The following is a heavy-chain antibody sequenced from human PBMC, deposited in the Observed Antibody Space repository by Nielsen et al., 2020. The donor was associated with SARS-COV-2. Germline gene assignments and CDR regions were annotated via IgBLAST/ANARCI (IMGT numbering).Heavy chain of an antibody. CDR2: IHGSVDET. Sequence: GESLKISCTTSGLTFSSSIMAWVRQAPGKGLEWCSSIHGSVDETHYAGFAKGRFTISRDNSQNTVYLQMNSLRAEDTAIYYCAKEVWFGELLTLDYWGQGALVTVSS. V-gene: IGHV3-23*01. CDR3: AKEVWFGELLTLDY. D-gene: IGHD3-10*01. J-gene: IGHJ4*02. CDR1: GLTFSSSI.